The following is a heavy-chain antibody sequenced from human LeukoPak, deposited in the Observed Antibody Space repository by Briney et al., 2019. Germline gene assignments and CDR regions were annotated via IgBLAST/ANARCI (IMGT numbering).Heavy chain of an antibody. CDR1: GFTVKDNF. CDR3: TRDSANYHFAY. Sequence: GGSLRLSCAASGFTVKDNFMSWVRQAPGKGLEWVSVLYSGGATYYADSVKGRFPISRDNSKNIVFLQINDLRTEDTAFYYCTRDSANYHFAYWGQGALVTVSS. CDR2: LYSGGAT. J-gene: IGHJ4*02. V-gene: IGHV3-66*01. D-gene: IGHD4/OR15-4a*01.